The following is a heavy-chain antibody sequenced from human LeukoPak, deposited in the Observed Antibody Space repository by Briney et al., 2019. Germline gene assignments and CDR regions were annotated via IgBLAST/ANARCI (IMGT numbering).Heavy chain of an antibody. CDR1: GFTFSSYA. Sequence: GGSLRLSCAPSGFTFSSYAMSCVRQAPGKGLEWVSAISGRGGSTYYADSGKGRFTISRDNSKNTLYLQMNSLRAEDTAVYYCAKLKTSDYWGQGTLVTVSS. J-gene: IGHJ4*02. CDR2: ISGRGGST. CDR3: AKLKTSDY. V-gene: IGHV3-23*01.